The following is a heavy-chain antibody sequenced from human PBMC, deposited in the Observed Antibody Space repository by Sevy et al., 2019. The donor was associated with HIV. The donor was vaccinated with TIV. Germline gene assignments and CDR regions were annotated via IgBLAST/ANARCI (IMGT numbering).Heavy chain of an antibody. CDR1: GYTFTTYD. Sequence: SSVKVSCKASGYTFTTYDIIWVRQATGQGLDGMGWMAPNSGNTGYAQKFQGRVTITRNTSISTAYMDLSSLRSEDTAVYYCARVDAASGGGNGMDVWGQGTTVTVSS. CDR2: MAPNSGNT. J-gene: IGHJ6*02. V-gene: IGHV1-8*01. D-gene: IGHD6-13*01. CDR3: ARVDAASGGGNGMDV.